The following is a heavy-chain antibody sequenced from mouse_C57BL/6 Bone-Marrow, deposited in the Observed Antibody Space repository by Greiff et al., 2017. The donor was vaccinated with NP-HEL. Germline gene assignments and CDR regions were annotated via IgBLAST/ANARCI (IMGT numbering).Heavy chain of an antibody. CDR3: ARGYYYGSSHWYFDV. D-gene: IGHD1-1*01. Sequence: QVQLQQPGAELVKPGASVKMSCKASGYTFTSYWITWVKQRPGQGLEWIGDIYPGSGSTNYNEKFKSKATLTVDTSSSTAYMQLRSLTSEDSAVNYSARGYYYGSSHWYFDVWGTGTTVTVSS. V-gene: IGHV1-55*01. CDR1: GYTFTSYW. CDR2: IYPGSGST. J-gene: IGHJ1*03.